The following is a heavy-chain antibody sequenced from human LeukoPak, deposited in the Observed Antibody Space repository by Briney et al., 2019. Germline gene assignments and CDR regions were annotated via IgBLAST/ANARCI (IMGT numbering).Heavy chain of an antibody. J-gene: IGHJ4*02. CDR2: ISSSSSYI. V-gene: IGHV3-21*01. Sequence: GGSLRLSCAASGFTFSSYSMNWVRQAPGKGLEWVSSISSSSSYIYYADSVKGRFTISRDNAKNSLYLQMNSLRAEDTAVYYCARLMGMATPFDYWGQGTLVTVSS. D-gene: IGHD5-24*01. CDR3: ARLMGMATPFDY. CDR1: GFTFSSYS.